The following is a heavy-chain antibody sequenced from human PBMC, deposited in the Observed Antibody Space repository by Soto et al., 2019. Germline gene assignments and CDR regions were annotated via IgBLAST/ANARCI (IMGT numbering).Heavy chain of an antibody. CDR3: ATSTVSYVDIVSSTTRGYFDH. V-gene: IGHV5-51*01. CDR2: IYPGDSDT. Sequence: PGESLKIPCEGSGYNFNTYWIGWVRQMPGKGLEWMALIYPGDSDTRYSPSFEGQVTLSVDRSISTAYLQWSSLKASDTAIYYCATSTVSYVDIVSSTTRGYFDHWGQGTLVTVSS. D-gene: IGHD5-12*01. CDR1: GYNFNTYW. J-gene: IGHJ4*02.